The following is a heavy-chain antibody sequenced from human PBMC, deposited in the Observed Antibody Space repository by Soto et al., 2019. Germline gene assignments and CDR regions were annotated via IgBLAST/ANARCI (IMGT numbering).Heavy chain of an antibody. CDR2: INAGNGNT. V-gene: IGHV1-3*01. CDR1: GYTFTSYA. CDR3: ARYSNYEYYYYGMDV. Sequence: ASVKVSCKASGYTFTSYAMHWVRQAPGQRLEWMGWINAGNGNTKYSQKFQGRVTITRDTSASTAYMELSSLRSEDTAVYYCARYSNYEYYYYGMDVWGQGTTVTVSS. J-gene: IGHJ6*02. D-gene: IGHD4-4*01.